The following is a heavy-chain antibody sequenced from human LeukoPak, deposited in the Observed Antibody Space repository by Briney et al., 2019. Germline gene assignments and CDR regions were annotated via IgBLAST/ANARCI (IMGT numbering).Heavy chain of an antibody. CDR3: AKDAQRGFHYSNSLER. CDR1: GFTFSHYG. V-gene: IGHV3-33*06. J-gene: IGHJ4*02. D-gene: IGHD4-11*01. Sequence: GRSLRLSCAASGFTFSHYGMHWVRQAPGKGLEWVAVIWSDRSNKYYADSVKGRFTISRDNFKNTVSLQMNSLRTGDTAVYYCAKDAQRGFHYSNSLERWGQGSLVTVSS. CDR2: IWSDRSNK.